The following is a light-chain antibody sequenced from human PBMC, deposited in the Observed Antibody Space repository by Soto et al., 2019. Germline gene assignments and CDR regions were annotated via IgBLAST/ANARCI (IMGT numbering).Light chain of an antibody. J-gene: IGKJ4*01. CDR3: QQNGSSPT. Sequence: EIVLTQSPGTLSLSPGERATLSCRASQSVSSSYLAWYQQKPGQAPRLLIYGASSRATGIPDRFSGSGSGTDFTLTISRLEREDFGVYYCQQNGSSPTFGGGTKVEIK. V-gene: IGKV3-20*01. CDR1: QSVSSSY. CDR2: GAS.